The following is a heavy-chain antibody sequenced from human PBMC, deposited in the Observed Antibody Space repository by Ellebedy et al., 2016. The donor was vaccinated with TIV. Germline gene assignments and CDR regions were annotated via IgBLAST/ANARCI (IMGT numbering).Heavy chain of an antibody. CDR1: GFTVSSNY. Sequence: GESLKISCAASGFTVSSNYMSWVRQAPGRGLEWVSVIYSGGSTYYADSVKGRFTVSRDNSKNTLYLQMNSLRADDTAIYYCAREVPILLNTPMVRGAYWGQGTLVSVSS. V-gene: IGHV3-66*01. CDR3: AREVPILLNTPMVRGAY. CDR2: IYSGGST. J-gene: IGHJ4*02. D-gene: IGHD3-10*01.